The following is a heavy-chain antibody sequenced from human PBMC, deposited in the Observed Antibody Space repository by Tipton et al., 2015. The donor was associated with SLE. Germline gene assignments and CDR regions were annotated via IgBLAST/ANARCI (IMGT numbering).Heavy chain of an antibody. D-gene: IGHD4-23*01. Sequence: TLSLTCAVYGGSVRGHYWSWIRQPPGKGLEWIGEINHSGRTNYNPSLKSRVTISVDASKNQFSLKLSSVNAADTAVYYCARHGGYYFDYWGQGTLVTVSS. V-gene: IGHV4-34*01. CDR1: GGSVRGHY. J-gene: IGHJ4*02. CDR3: ARHGGYYFDY. CDR2: INHSGRT.